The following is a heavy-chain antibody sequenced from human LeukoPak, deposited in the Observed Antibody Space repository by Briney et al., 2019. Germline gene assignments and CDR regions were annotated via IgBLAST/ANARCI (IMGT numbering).Heavy chain of an antibody. V-gene: IGHV3-48*03. CDR1: GFTFSSYE. D-gene: IGHD1-26*01. Sequence: GGSLRLSCAASGFTFSSYEMNWVRQAPGKGLEWVSYISSSGSTIYYADSVKGRFTISTDNSKNTLYLQMNSLRAEDTAVYYCAKGERSGSYYYAFDIWGQGTMVTVSS. CDR3: AKGERSGSYYYAFDI. CDR2: ISSSGSTI. J-gene: IGHJ3*02.